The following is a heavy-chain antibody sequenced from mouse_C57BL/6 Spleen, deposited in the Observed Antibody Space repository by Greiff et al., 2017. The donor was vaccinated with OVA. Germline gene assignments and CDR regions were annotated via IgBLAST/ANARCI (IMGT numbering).Heavy chain of an antibody. D-gene: IGHD1-1*01. J-gene: IGHJ2*01. Sequence: VNVVESGAELVKPGASVKMSCKASGYTFTTYPIEWMKQNHGKSLEWIGNFHPYNDDTKYNEKFKGKATLTVEKSSSTVYLELSRLTSDDSAVYYCARGYYGSSHYFDYWGQGTTLTVSS. CDR2: FHPYNDDT. V-gene: IGHV1-47*01. CDR1: GYTFTTYP. CDR3: ARGYYGSSHYFDY.